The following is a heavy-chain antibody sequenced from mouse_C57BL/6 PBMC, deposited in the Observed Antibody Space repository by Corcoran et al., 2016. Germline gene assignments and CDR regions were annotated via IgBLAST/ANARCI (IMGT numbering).Heavy chain of an antibody. Sequence: QIQLVQSGPELKKPGETVKISCKASGYTFTTYGMSWVKQAPGKGLKWMGWINTYSGVPTYADDFKGRFAFSLETSASTAYLQINNLKNEDTATYFCARSPAQATIYAMDYWGQGTSVTVSS. CDR1: GYTFTTYG. J-gene: IGHJ4*01. CDR2: INTYSGVP. CDR3: ARSPAQATIYAMDY. D-gene: IGHD3-2*02. V-gene: IGHV9-3*01.